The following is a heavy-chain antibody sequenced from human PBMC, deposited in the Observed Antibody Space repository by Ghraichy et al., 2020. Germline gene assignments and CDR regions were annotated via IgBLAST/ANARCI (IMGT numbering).Heavy chain of an antibody. CDR3: ARDLAAAGWFDP. J-gene: IGHJ5*02. Sequence: GGSLRLSCAASGFTFSSYSMNWVRQAPGKGLEWVSYISSSRSTIYYADSVKGRFTISRDNAKNSLYLQMNSLRAEDTAVYYCARDLAAAGWFDPWGQGTLVTVSS. V-gene: IGHV3-48*01. CDR1: GFTFSSYS. CDR2: ISSSRSTI. D-gene: IGHD6-13*01.